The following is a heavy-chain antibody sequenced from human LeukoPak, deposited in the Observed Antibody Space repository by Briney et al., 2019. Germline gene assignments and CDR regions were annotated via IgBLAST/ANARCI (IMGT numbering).Heavy chain of an antibody. V-gene: IGHV4-59*08. CDR1: GGSISSHY. CDR3: ARHPYGGPDN. CDR2: IYYTGST. D-gene: IGHD2-21*01. Sequence: KPSETLSLTCTVSGGSISSHYWSWIRQPPGKGLEWIGYIYYTGSTNYNPSLKSRVTISLDTSRNQFSLKLTSVTAADTAVYYCARHPYGGPDNWGHGTLVTVSS. J-gene: IGHJ4*01.